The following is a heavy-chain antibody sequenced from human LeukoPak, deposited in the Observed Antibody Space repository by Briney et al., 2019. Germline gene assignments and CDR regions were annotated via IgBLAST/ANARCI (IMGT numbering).Heavy chain of an antibody. J-gene: IGHJ4*02. Sequence: SDTLSLTCAVYGGSFSGYYWSWIRQPPGKGLEWIGEINHSGSTNYNPSLKSRVTMSLDTSKNQFSLRLSSVTAADTAVYYCASEAPHFDYWGQGTLVTVSS. V-gene: IGHV4-34*01. CDR2: INHSGST. CDR3: ASEAPHFDY. CDR1: GGSFSGYY. D-gene: IGHD6-6*01.